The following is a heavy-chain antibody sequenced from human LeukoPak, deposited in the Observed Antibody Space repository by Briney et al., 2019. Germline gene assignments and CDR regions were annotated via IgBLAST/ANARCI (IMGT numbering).Heavy chain of an antibody. CDR3: ARGDQLDPRGYYFDY. CDR2: IYTSGST. Sequence: SETLSLTCTVSGGSISSYYWSWIRQPAGKGLEWIGRIYTSGSTNYNPSLKSRVTMSVDTSKNQFSLKLSSVTAADTAVYYCARGDQLDPRGYYFDYWGQGTLVTVSS. CDR1: GGSISSYY. V-gene: IGHV4-4*07. D-gene: IGHD1-1*01. J-gene: IGHJ4*02.